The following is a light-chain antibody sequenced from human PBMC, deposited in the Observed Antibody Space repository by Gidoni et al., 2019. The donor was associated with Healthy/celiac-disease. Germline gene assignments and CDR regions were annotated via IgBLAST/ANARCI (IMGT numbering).Light chain of an antibody. CDR1: QGISSY. CDR2: AAS. J-gene: IGKJ2*02. V-gene: IGKV1-9*01. Sequence: DIQFTQSPSFLSASVGDIVTITCRASQGISSYLAWYQQKPGKAPKLLIYAASTLQSGVPSRFSGSGSGTEFTLTISSLQPEDFATYYCQQLNSYPRTFGQGTKLEIK. CDR3: QQLNSYPRT.